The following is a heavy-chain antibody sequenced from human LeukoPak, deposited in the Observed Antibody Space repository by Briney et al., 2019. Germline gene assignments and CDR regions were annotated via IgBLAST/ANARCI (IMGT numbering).Heavy chain of an antibody. CDR3: AQLSPLIVDYGDYKAFDI. Sequence: GASVKVSCKTSGYTFTGYYLFWVRQAPGQGLEWMGWINPNSGGTNYAQKFQGRVTMTRDTSIRTAYMELSRLTSDDTAVYYCAQLSPLIVDYGDYKAFDIWGQGTMVTVSS. J-gene: IGHJ3*02. D-gene: IGHD4-17*01. CDR2: INPNSGGT. V-gene: IGHV1-2*02. CDR1: GYTFTGYY.